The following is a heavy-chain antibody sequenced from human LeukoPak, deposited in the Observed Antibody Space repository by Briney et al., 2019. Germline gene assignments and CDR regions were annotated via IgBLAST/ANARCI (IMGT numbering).Heavy chain of an antibody. J-gene: IGHJ4*02. CDR1: GFTFSSYA. V-gene: IGHV3-23*01. CDR3: ARDSDSSGWRLIDY. CDR2: ISGSGGST. D-gene: IGHD6-19*01. Sequence: GASLRLSCAASGFTFSSYAMSWVRQAPGKGLEWVSAISGSGGSTYYADSVKGRFTISRDNAKNSLYLQMNSLRAEDTAVYYCARDSDSSGWRLIDYWGQGTLVTVSS.